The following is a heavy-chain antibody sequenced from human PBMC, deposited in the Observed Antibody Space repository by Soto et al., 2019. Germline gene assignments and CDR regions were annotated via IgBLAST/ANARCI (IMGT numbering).Heavy chain of an antibody. D-gene: IGHD4-17*01. CDR1: GFTFSTYW. Sequence: GGSLRLSCAASGFTFSTYWMHWVRQAPGKGLVWVSRINSDGSSTSYADSVKGRFTISRDNAKNTLYLQMNSLRAEDTAVYYCARVLVEPTVGDYFDYWGQGTLVTVSS. V-gene: IGHV3-74*01. CDR2: INSDGSST. J-gene: IGHJ4*02. CDR3: ARVLVEPTVGDYFDY.